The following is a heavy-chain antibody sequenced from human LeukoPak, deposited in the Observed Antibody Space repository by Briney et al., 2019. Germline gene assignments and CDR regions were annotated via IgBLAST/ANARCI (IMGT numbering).Heavy chain of an antibody. V-gene: IGHV3-53*01. D-gene: IGHD6-19*01. CDR1: GFTVSSNY. CDR3: AKPNEMLAVALYAFDI. CDR2: IYSGGST. J-gene: IGHJ3*02. Sequence: GGSLRLSCAASGFTVSSNYMSWVRQAPGKGLEWVSVIYSGGSTYYADSVKGRFTISRDNSKNTLYLQMNSLRAEDTAVYYCAKPNEMLAVALYAFDIWGQGTMVTVSS.